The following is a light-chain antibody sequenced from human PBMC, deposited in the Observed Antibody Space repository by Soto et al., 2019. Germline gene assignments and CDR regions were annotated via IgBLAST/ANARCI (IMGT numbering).Light chain of an antibody. CDR2: WAS. J-gene: IGKJ4*01. Sequence: DIVMTQSPDSLAVSLGERATINCKSSQTVLYRSNNMNYLSWYQQKPGQPPKLLIYWASTRESGVPDRFSGSGSGTDFTLTISSLQAEDVAVYYCQQYYRSQRTCGGGTKVEIK. CDR3: QQYYRSQRT. V-gene: IGKV4-1*01. CDR1: QTVLYRSNNMNY.